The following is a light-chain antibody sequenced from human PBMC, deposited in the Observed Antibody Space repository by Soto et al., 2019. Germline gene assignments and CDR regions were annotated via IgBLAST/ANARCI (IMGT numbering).Light chain of an antibody. CDR2: EVT. Sequence: QSARSQPASVSGSPGQSVTISCTGTSSDIGSYDLVSWYQQHPGTAPKLIIYEVTKRPSGVSTRFSGSKSGNTASLTISGLQAVDEAAYYCCSFAEFTYVFGTGTKVTVL. CDR1: SSDIGSYDL. CDR3: CSFAEFTYV. V-gene: IGLV2-23*02. J-gene: IGLJ1*01.